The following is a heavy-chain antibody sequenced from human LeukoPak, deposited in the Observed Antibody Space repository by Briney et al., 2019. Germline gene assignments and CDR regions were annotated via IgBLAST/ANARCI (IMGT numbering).Heavy chain of an antibody. D-gene: IGHD1-26*01. CDR1: GGSISSSSYY. V-gene: IGHV4-39*01. CDR3: ARYSGSYFFDY. CDR2: IYYSGST. J-gene: IGHJ4*02. Sequence: SETLSLTCTVSGGSISSSSYYWGWIRQPPGKGLEWIGSIYYSGSTYYNPSLKSRVTISVDTSKNQFSLKLSSVTAADTAVYYCARYSGSYFFDYWGQGTLVTVSS.